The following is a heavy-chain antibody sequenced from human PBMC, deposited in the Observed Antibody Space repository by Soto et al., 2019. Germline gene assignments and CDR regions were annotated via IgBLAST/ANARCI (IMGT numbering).Heavy chain of an antibody. D-gene: IGHD3-10*01. CDR2: IYYSGST. CDR3: ARVGFFRGVIRGFDY. V-gene: IGHV4-30-4*01. Sequence: QVQLQESGPGLVKPSQTLSLTCTVSGGSISSGDYYWSWIRQPPGKGLEWIGYIYYSGSTYYNPSLKRRFTISVDTSKNQFSLQLSSVTAADTAVYYCARVGFFRGVIRGFDYWGQGTLVTVSS. CDR1: GGSISSGDYY. J-gene: IGHJ4*02.